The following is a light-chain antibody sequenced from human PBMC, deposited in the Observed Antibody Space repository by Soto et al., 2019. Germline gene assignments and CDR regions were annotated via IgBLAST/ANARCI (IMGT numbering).Light chain of an antibody. CDR1: RLGGKY. Sequence: SYELTQPPSVSVSPEQTATMTCSGDRLGGKYVCWYQQKPGQSPVLVIYDDNKRPSGIPERFSGSNSGNTATLTISGTQPMDEADYYCQAWDNSVIFGGGTQLTVL. CDR2: DDN. CDR3: QAWDNSVI. V-gene: IGLV3-1*01. J-gene: IGLJ2*01.